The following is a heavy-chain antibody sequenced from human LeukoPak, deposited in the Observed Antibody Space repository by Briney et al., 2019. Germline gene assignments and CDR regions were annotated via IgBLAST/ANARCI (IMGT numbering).Heavy chain of an antibody. CDR3: ARAVIVDTEHYYYYYGMDV. CDR2: IYYSGST. V-gene: IGHV4-61*08. CDR1: GGSISSGGYY. D-gene: IGHD5-18*01. Sequence: SETLSLTCNVSGGSISSGGYYWSWIRQPPGKGLEWIGYIYYSGSTNYNPSLKSRVTISVDTSKNQFSLKLSSVTAADTAVYYCARAVIVDTEHYYYYYGMDVWGQGTTVTVSS. J-gene: IGHJ6*02.